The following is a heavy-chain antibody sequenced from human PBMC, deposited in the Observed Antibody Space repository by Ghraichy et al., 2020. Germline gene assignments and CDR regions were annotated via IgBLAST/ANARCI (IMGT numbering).Heavy chain of an antibody. CDR2: IYYSGST. J-gene: IGHJ6*03. D-gene: IGHD6-13*01. V-gene: IGHV4-59*01. CDR3: ASGIAAAETYYYYYMDV. CDR1: GGSISSYY. Sequence: SETLSLTCTVSGGSISSYYWSWIRQPPGKGLEWIGYIYYSGSTNYNPSLKSRVTISVDTSKNQFSLKLSSVTAADTAVYYCASGIAAAETYYYYYMDVWGKGTTVTVSS.